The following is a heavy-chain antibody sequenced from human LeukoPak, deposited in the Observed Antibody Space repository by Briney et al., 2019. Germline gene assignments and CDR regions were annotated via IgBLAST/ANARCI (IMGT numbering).Heavy chain of an antibody. Sequence: SETLSLTCTVSGGSFSTYYWSWIRQPPGKGLEWIGYIHYSRNTNYSPSLKSRVTMSVDTSKNQFSLNLSSMTAADTAVYYCTRASRGYANFDYWGQGTLVTVSS. CDR2: IHYSRNT. J-gene: IGHJ4*02. D-gene: IGHD5-12*01. V-gene: IGHV4-59*01. CDR3: TRASRGYANFDY. CDR1: GGSFSTYY.